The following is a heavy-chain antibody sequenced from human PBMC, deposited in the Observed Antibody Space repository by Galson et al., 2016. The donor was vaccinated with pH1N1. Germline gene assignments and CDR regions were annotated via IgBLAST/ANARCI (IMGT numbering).Heavy chain of an antibody. CDR1: DGSISIYP. CDR3: VRDNWGSLDY. Sequence: QVRLQESGPGLVRPSDTLSLTCTVSDGSISIYPFGWVRQPQGKGLARRGYLRPTGRGAYNPPRQRRITMSVATSKSQASLQMTSLTAADTAIYYCVRDNWGSLDYWGQGILVTVTS. V-gene: IGHV4-59*13. CDR2: LRPTGRG. J-gene: IGHJ4*02. D-gene: IGHD7-27*01.